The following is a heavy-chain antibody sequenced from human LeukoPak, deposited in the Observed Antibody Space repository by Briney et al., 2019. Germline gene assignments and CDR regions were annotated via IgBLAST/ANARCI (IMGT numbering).Heavy chain of an antibody. J-gene: IGHJ3*02. D-gene: IGHD6-19*01. CDR2: ISYDGSNK. CDR1: GFTFSSYA. CDR3: AKGVGQWLVRDAFDI. Sequence: TGGSLRLSCAASGFTFSSYAMSWVRQAPGKGLEWVAVISYDGSNKYYADSVKGRFTISRDNSKNTLYLQMNSLRSEDTAVYYCAKGVGQWLVRDAFDIWGQGTMVTVSS. V-gene: IGHV3-30*18.